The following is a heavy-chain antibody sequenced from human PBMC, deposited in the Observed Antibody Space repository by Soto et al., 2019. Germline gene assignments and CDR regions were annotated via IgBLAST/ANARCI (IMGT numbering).Heavy chain of an antibody. J-gene: IGHJ4*02. CDR2: IYYSGST. CDR3: AIFYCDYPNSRGFFDY. V-gene: IGHV4-59*01. Sequence: SETLSLTCTVSGGSISSYYWSWIRQPPGKGLEWIGYIYYSGSTNYNPSLKSRVTISVDTSKNQFSLKLSSVTAADTAVYYCAIFYCDYPNSRGFFDYWGQGTLVTVSS. D-gene: IGHD4-17*01. CDR1: GGSISSYY.